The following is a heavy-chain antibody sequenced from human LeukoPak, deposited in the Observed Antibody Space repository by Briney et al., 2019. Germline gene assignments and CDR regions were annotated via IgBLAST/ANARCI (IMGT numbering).Heavy chain of an antibody. V-gene: IGHV3-30*04. CDR2: ISYDGSNK. J-gene: IGHJ4*02. Sequence: GGSLRLSCAASGFTFSSYAMHWVRQAPGKGLEWVAVISYDGSNKYYADSVKGRFTISRDNSKNTLYLQMNSLRAEDTAVYYCAKLRARTVTSGLTRWGQGTLVTVSS. D-gene: IGHD4-17*01. CDR3: AKLRARTVTSGLTR. CDR1: GFTFSSYA.